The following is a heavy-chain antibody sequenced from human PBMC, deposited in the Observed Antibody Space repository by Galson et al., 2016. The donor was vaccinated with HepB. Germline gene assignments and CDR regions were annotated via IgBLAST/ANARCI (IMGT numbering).Heavy chain of an antibody. J-gene: IGHJ4*02. CDR1: GFTFDVYA. D-gene: IGHD6-13*01. CDR2: ISWNSGRI. CDR3: AKDTSYSSSWFYFDY. V-gene: IGHV3-9*01. Sequence: SLRLSCAASGFTFDVYAMHWVRQAPGKGLEWASGISWNSGRIGYADSVKGRFTISRDNAKNSLFLQMNSLRPEDTALCYCAKDTSYSSSWFYFDYWGQGALVTVSS.